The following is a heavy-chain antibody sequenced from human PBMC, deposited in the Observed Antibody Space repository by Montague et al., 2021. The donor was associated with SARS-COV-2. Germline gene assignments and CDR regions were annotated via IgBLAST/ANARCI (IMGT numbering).Heavy chain of an antibody. D-gene: IGHD1-26*01. CDR3: ARERWAVGVSFDY. Sequence: CAISGDSVSSNSATWHWIRQSPSRGLEWLGRTYYRSRWSNDYAVSVRSRIIINPDTSRNQFSLQLSSVTPEDTAVYFCARERWAVGVSFDYWGQGTLVTVSS. J-gene: IGHJ4*02. V-gene: IGHV6-1*01. CDR2: TYYRSRWSN. CDR1: GDSVSSNSAT.